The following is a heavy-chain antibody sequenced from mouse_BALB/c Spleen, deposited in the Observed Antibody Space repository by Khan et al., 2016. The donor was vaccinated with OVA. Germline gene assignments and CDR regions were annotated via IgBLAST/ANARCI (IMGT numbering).Heavy chain of an antibody. CDR3: ARGDNVKFDS. J-gene: IGHJ2*01. V-gene: IGHV1-75*01. CDR2: IFPGNGNI. Sequence: QVQLKQSGTELLKPGTSVKLSCKASGYSFTNYDINWVRQRPEQGLEWIGWIFPGNGNIQYNEKFKDKATLTIDKSSSTAYMRLSRLTYEDSGVYFCARGDNVKFDSWGQGTILTVSS. D-gene: IGHD3-3*01. CDR1: GYSFTNYD.